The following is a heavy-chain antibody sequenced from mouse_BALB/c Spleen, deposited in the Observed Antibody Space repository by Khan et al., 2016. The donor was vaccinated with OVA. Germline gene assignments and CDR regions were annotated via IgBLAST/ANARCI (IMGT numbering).Heavy chain of an antibody. V-gene: IGHV1-76*01. J-gene: IGHJ2*01. CDR3: TREVAGDHFDH. Sequence: QVQLKESGAELVRPGALVKLSCKTSGYIFTSYWIHWVKQRSGQGLEWIARIYPGNDNSYYNEKFKDKATLTADKSSSTAYMQLSSLKSEDSDVYFGTREVAGDHFDHWGQGTTLTVSS. D-gene: IGHD1-1*02. CDR1: GYIFTSYW. CDR2: IYPGNDNS.